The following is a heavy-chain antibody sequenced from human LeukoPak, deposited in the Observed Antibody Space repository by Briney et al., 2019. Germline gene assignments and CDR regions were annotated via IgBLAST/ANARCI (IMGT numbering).Heavy chain of an antibody. CDR1: GFTFSTYT. V-gene: IGHV3-30*04. D-gene: IGHD3-9*01. CDR2: ISYDGSNK. Sequence: GGSLRLSCAASGFTFSTYTMHWVRQAPGKGLEWVAFISYDGSNKFYADSVKGRFTISRDNSKNRLYLQMSSLRGEDTAIYYCARDILTGYSTPNFDYWGQGTLATVSS. J-gene: IGHJ4*02. CDR3: ARDILTGYSTPNFDY.